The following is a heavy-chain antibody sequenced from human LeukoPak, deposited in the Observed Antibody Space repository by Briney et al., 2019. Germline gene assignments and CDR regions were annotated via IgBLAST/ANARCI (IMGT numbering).Heavy chain of an antibody. CDR2: IYYSGST. CDR3: ASEVVVVPAATGLRGYFDY. J-gene: IGHJ4*02. V-gene: IGHV4-31*03. CDR1: GGSISNGGYY. D-gene: IGHD2-2*01. Sequence: SQTLSLTCTVSGGSISNGGYYWSWIRQHPGKGLEWIGYIYYSGSTYYNPSLKSRVTISVDTSKNQFSLKLSSVTAADTAVYYCASEVVVVPAATGLRGYFDYWGQGTLVTVSS.